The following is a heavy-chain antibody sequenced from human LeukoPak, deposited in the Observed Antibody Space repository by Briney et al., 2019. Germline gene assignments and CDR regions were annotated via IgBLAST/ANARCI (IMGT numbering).Heavy chain of an antibody. CDR1: GGSISSGGYS. CDR3: ARGMGFLYGMDV. CDR2: IYHSGST. V-gene: IGHV4-30-2*01. D-gene: IGHD2-8*01. Sequence: SENLSLTCAVSGGSISSGGYSWRWIRQPPGKGLEWIAYIYHSGSTYYNPSLKSRVTISVDRSKNHFSLKLSSVTAADTAVYYCARGMGFLYGMDVWGQGTTVTVSS. J-gene: IGHJ6*02.